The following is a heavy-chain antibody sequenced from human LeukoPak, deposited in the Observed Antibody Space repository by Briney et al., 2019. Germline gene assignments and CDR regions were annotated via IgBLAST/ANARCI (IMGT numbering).Heavy chain of an antibody. Sequence: GGSLRLSCAASGFTFSSYIMNWVRQAPGKGLEWVSSISSSSSYIYYADSVKGRFTISRDNAKNSLYLQMNSLRAEDTAVYYCARVNYYDFWSGYYTGNGGVDYWGQGTLVTVSS. V-gene: IGHV3-21*01. CDR1: GFTFSSYI. D-gene: IGHD3-3*01. CDR2: ISSSSSYI. J-gene: IGHJ4*02. CDR3: ARVNYYDFWSGYYTGNGGVDY.